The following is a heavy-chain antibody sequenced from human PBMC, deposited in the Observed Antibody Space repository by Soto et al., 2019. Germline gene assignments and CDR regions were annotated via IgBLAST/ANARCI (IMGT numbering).Heavy chain of an antibody. D-gene: IGHD3-3*01. V-gene: IGHV1-46*03. J-gene: IGHJ6*03. Sequence: ASVKVSCKASGYTFTSYYMHWVRQAPGQGLEWMGIINPSGGSTSYAQKFQGRVTMTRDTSTSTVYMELSSLRSEDTAVYYCTRDWTNTPRCGYYYYRDDWGKGTLVTVSS. CDR2: INPSGGST. CDR3: TRDWTNTPRCGYYYYRDD. CDR1: GYTFTSYY.